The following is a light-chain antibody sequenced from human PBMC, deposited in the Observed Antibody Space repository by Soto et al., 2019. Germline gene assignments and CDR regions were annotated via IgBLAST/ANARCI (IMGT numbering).Light chain of an antibody. CDR1: QSISSW. CDR2: DAS. CDR3: QQYNSYWYT. V-gene: IGKV1-5*01. J-gene: IGKJ2*01. Sequence: DIQMTQSPSTLSASVGDRVTITCRASQSISSWLAWYQQKPGKARKLLIYDASSLESGVPSRFSGSGSGTEFTLTISSLQPDDFATYYCQQYNSYWYTFGQGTKLEIK.